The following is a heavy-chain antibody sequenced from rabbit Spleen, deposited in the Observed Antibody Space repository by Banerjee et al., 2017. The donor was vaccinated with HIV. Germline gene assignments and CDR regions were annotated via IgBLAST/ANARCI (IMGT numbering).Heavy chain of an antibody. Sequence: QEQLVESGGGLVQPEGSLTLTCKASGFSFNDRDVMCWVRQAPGKGLEWIACINASTGKPVYATWASGRFTISKTSSTTVTLQVISLTTADTAIYFCARDGVGGVGYAYDLWGPGTLVTVS. V-gene: IGHV1S45*01. CDR1: GFSFNDRDV. CDR2: INASTGKP. D-gene: IGHD6-1*01. J-gene: IGHJ4*01. CDR3: ARDGVGGVGYAYDL.